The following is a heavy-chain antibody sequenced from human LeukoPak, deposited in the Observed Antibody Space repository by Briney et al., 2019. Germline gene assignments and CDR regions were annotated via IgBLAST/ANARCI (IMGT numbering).Heavy chain of an antibody. D-gene: IGHD2-21*01. Sequence: PSETLSLNCTVSGYSISSGYYWGWIRQPPGKGLERIGSIYHSGSTYYNPSLKSRVTISVDTSKNQFSLKLSSVTAADTAVYYCARDYVPYCGGDCYPLSSWGQGTLVTVSS. V-gene: IGHV4-38-2*02. CDR1: GYSISSGYY. CDR2: IYHSGST. J-gene: IGHJ4*02. CDR3: ARDYVPYCGGDCYPLSS.